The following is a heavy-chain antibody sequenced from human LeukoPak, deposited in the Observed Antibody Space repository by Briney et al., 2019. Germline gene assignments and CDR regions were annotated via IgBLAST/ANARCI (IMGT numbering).Heavy chain of an antibody. CDR2: IYYSGST. D-gene: IGHD6-13*01. CDR1: GESFSGYY. Sequence: SETLSLTCAVYGESFSGYYWSWIRQPPGKGLEWIGYIYYSGSTYYNPSLKSRVTISVDTSKNQFSLKLSSVTAADTAVYYCARIRYSSSWNNWFDPWGQGTLVTVSS. CDR3: ARIRYSSSWNNWFDP. J-gene: IGHJ5*02. V-gene: IGHV4-30-4*01.